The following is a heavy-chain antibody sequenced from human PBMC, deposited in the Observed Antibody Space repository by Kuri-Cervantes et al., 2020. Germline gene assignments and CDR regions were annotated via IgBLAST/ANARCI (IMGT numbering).Heavy chain of an antibody. CDR2: ISSSSSYI. CDR3: ARDWRIFWGVDY. D-gene: IGHD3-16*01. CDR1: GFTFSSYS. J-gene: IGHJ4*02. Sequence: GESLKISCAASGFTFSSYSMNWVRQAPGKGLEWVSSISSSSSYIYYADSVKGRFTISRDNAENSLYLQMNSLRAEDTAVYYCARDWRIFWGVDYWGQGTLVTVSS. V-gene: IGHV3-21*01.